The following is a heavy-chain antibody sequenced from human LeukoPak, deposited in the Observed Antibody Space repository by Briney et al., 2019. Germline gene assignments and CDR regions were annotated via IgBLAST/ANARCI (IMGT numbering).Heavy chain of an antibody. J-gene: IGHJ4*02. CDR1: GFTFDDYA. D-gene: IGHD6-19*01. V-gene: IGHV3-9*01. CDR2: ISWNSGSI. Sequence: PGGSLRLSCAASGFTFDDYAMHWVRQAPGKGLEWVSGISWNSGSIGYADSVKGRFTISRDNAKNSLYLQMNSLRAEDTALYYCAKDISSGSFYYFDYWGQGTLVTVSS. CDR3: AKDISSGSFYYFDY.